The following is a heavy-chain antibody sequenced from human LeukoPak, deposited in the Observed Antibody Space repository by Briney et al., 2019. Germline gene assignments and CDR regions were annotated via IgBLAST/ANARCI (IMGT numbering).Heavy chain of an antibody. V-gene: IGHV3-23*01. J-gene: IGHJ4*02. D-gene: IGHD3-3*01. Sequence: GGSLRLSCAASGFSFSDYYMSWIRQAPGKGLEWVSAISGSGGSTYYADSVKGRFTISRDNSKNTLYLQMNSLRAEDSAVYFCAKDFWSGYYSGYFDYWGQGTLVTVSS. CDR3: AKDFWSGYYSGYFDY. CDR2: ISGSGGST. CDR1: GFSFSDYY.